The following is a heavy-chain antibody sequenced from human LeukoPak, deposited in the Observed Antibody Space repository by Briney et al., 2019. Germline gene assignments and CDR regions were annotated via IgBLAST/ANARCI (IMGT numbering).Heavy chain of an antibody. J-gene: IGHJ5*02. CDR1: GFTFSSYA. Sequence: GGSLRLSCAASGFTFSSYAMSWVRQAPGKGLEWVSAISGSGGSSYYADSVKGRFTISRDNSKNTLYLQMNSLRAEDTAVYYCAKGGGSVVVVTAVLRFDPWGQGTLVTVSS. D-gene: IGHD2-21*02. CDR3: AKGGGSVVVVTAVLRFDP. V-gene: IGHV3-23*01. CDR2: ISGSGGSS.